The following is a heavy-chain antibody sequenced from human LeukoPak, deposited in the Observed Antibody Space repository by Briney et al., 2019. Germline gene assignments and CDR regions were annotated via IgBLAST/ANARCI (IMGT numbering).Heavy chain of an antibody. D-gene: IGHD3-10*01. J-gene: IGHJ6*02. CDR2: ISSSSSYT. V-gene: IGHV3-11*05. CDR3: ARDVSATMVRGVIRYGMDV. CDR1: GFTFSDYY. Sequence: PGGSLRLSCAASGFTFSDYYMSWIRQAPGKGLEWVSYISSSSSYTNYADSVKGRFTISRDNAKNSLYLQMNSLRAEDTAVYYCARDVSATMVRGVIRYGMDVWGQGTTATVSS.